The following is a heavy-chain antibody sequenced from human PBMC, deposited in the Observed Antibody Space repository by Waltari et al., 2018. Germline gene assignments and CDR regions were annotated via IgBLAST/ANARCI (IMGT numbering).Heavy chain of an antibody. D-gene: IGHD2-2*01. Sequence: QVQLQESGQGLVKPSGPLSLTCAVSGDSISGNYWWSWVRQSPEKGLEWIGQVHHSGKTHYNPSLKSRVAISVDKPKNQFSLNLNSVTAADTAIYYCAGDRAIGLFFDYWGRGTLVTVSS. V-gene: IGHV4-4*02. CDR1: GDSISGNYW. CDR2: VHHSGKT. CDR3: AGDRAIGLFFDY. J-gene: IGHJ4*02.